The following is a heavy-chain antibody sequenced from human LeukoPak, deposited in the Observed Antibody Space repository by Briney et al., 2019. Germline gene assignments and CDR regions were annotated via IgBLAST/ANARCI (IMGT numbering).Heavy chain of an antibody. D-gene: IGHD4-23*01. CDR2: IIPIFGTA. Sequence: SVKVFCKASGGTFSSYAISWVRQAPGQGLEWMGGIIPIFGTANYAQKFQGRVTITTDESTSTAYMELSSLRSEDTAVYYCARDHGGNSPYYYYMDVWGKGTTVTVSS. CDR3: ARDHGGNSPYYYYMDV. CDR1: GGTFSSYA. J-gene: IGHJ6*03. V-gene: IGHV1-69*05.